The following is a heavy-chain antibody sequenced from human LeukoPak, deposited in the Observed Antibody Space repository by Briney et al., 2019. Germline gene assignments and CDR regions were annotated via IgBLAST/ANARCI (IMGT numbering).Heavy chain of an antibody. CDR2: ISGSGGST. Sequence: GGSLRLSCAASGFTFSSYAMSWVRQAPGKGLEWVSAISGSGGSTYYADSVKGRFTISRDNSKNTLYLQMNSLRAEDTAVYYCAKVRGRGYNLYYYDMDVWGQGTTVTVSS. CDR3: AKVRGRGYNLYYYDMDV. D-gene: IGHD5-24*01. CDR1: GFTFSSYA. V-gene: IGHV3-23*01. J-gene: IGHJ6*02.